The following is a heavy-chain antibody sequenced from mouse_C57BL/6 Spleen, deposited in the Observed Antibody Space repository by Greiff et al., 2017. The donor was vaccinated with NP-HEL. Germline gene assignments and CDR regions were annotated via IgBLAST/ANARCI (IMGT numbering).Heavy chain of an antibody. D-gene: IGHD1-1*01. Sequence: EVQLQQSGPELVKPGASVKISCKASGYTFTDYYMNWVKQSHGKSLEWIGDINPNNGGTSYNQKFKGKATLTVDKSSSTAYMELRSLTSEDSAVYYCARSPTYYYGSSHAMDYWGQGTSVTVSS. J-gene: IGHJ4*01. CDR3: ARSPTYYYGSSHAMDY. CDR2: INPNNGGT. CDR1: GYTFTDYY. V-gene: IGHV1-26*01.